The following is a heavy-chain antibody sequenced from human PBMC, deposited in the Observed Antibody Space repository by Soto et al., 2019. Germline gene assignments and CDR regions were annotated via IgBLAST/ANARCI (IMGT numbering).Heavy chain of an antibody. V-gene: IGHV4-59*01. J-gene: IGHJ5*02. CDR1: GGSISSYY. D-gene: IGHD2-2*02. CDR3: ARDFCSSTSCYNHNGFDP. Sequence: SDTLSLTCTVSGGSISSYYWSWIRQPPGKGLEWIGYIYYSGSTNYNPSLKSRVTISVDTSKNQFSLKLSSVTAADTAVYYCARDFCSSTSCYNHNGFDPWRQGSMVTVS. CDR2: IYYSGST.